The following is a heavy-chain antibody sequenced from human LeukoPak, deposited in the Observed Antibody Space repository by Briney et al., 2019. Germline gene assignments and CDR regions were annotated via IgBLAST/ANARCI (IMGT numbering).Heavy chain of an antibody. J-gene: IGHJ4*02. V-gene: IGHV1-8*01. CDR3: ASRVGATGSIDY. Sequence: VASVKVSCKASGYTFTGYDINWVRQATGQGLEWMGWMNPNSGNTGYAQKFQGRVTMTRNTSISTAYMELSSLRSEDTAVYYCASRVGATGSIDYWGQGTLVTVSS. CDR1: GYTFTGYD. CDR2: MNPNSGNT. D-gene: IGHD1-26*01.